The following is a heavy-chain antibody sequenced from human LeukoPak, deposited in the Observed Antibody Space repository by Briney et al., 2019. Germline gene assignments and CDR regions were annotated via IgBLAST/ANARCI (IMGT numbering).Heavy chain of an antibody. CDR2: IYPCDSDT. Sequence: GESLKISCKGSGYSFTSYWIGWVRQMPGKSREGMGIIYPCDSDTRYSPAFQDQVTISANKTTNTAHLQRSSLKASDATMLYCARYGDHFDYWGQGTLVTVS. D-gene: IGHD4-17*01. CDR1: GYSFTSYW. CDR3: ARYGDHFDY. J-gene: IGHJ4*02. V-gene: IGHV5-51*01.